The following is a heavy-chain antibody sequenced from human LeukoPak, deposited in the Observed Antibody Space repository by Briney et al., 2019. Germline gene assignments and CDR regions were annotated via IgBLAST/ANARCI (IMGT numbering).Heavy chain of an antibody. J-gene: IGHJ6*02. CDR1: GYTFTSYY. CDR3: ARAIVGATGYYGMDV. V-gene: IGHV1-46*01. CDR2: INPSGGST. D-gene: IGHD1-26*01. Sequence: ASVKVSCKASGYTFTSYYMHWVRQAPGQGLEWMGLINPSGGSTSYAQKFQGRVTMTRDTSTSTVYMELSSLRSEDTAVYYCARAIVGATGYYGMDVWGQGTTVTVSS.